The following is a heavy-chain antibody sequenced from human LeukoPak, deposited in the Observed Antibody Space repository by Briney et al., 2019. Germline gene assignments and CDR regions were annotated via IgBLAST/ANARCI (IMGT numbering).Heavy chain of an antibody. CDR1: GFIFSSYA. CDR2: ISGSGGST. CDR3: AKDSRYSGNFKAFDI. D-gene: IGHD1-26*01. Sequence: GGSLRLSCAASGFIFSSYATSWVRQAPGKGLEWVSGISGSGGSTNYADSVKGRFTISRDNSKDTLYPQMNSLRAEDTAVYYCAKDSRYSGNFKAFDIWGQGTMVTVSS. V-gene: IGHV3-23*01. J-gene: IGHJ3*02.